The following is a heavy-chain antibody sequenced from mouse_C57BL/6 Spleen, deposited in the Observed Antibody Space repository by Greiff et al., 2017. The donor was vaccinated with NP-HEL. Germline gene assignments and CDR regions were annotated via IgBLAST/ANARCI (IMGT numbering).Heavy chain of an antibody. J-gene: IGHJ2*01. D-gene: IGHD1-1*01. CDR3: ARGSYYGSSSDY. CDR1: GYTFTDYY. V-gene: IGHV1-76*01. CDR2: IYPGSGNN. Sequence: VQLQQSGAELVRPGASVKLSCKASGYTFTDYYINWVKQRPGQGLEWIARIYPGSGNNYYNEKFKGKATLTAEKSSSTAYMQLSSLTSEDSAVYFCARGSYYGSSSDYWGQGTTLTVSS.